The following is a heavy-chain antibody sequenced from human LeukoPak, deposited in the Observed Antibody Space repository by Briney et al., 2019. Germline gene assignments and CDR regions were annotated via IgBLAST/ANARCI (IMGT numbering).Heavy chain of an antibody. CDR2: INHSGST. CDR3: ARGDRDPSRPDY. CDR1: GGSFSGYY. Sequence: PSETLSLTCAVYGGSFSGYYWSWIRQPPGKGLEWIGEINHSGSTNYNPSLKSRVTISVDTSKNQFSLKLSSVTAADTAVYYCARGDRDPSRPDYWGQGTLVTVSS. V-gene: IGHV4-34*01. J-gene: IGHJ4*02.